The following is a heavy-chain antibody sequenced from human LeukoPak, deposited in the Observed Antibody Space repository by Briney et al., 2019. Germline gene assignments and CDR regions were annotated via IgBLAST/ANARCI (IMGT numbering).Heavy chain of an antibody. CDR1: GGSNNSYY. CDR3: AIKAPKKGWFDP. Sequence: PSETLSLSCTVSGGSNNSYYWSWLRQPPGKGLEWIGYTHPSGNTNYSPSLKSRVTISIDMSRNQFSLKLSSVTAADTAVYYCAIKAPKKGWFDPWGQGTLVTVSS. J-gene: IGHJ5*02. CDR2: THPSGNT. V-gene: IGHV4-4*09.